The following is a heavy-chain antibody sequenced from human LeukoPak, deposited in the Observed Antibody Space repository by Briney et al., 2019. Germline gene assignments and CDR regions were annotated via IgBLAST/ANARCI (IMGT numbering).Heavy chain of an antibody. CDR1: GFTFSMYG. Sequence: GGSLRLSCAASGFTFSMYGMNWVRQAPGKGLEWVSAISGSGGNTYYADSVKGRFTISRDNSKNTLYLQMNSLRAEDTAVYYCAKDRRAGSYDYWGQGTLVTVSS. CDR3: AKDRRAGSYDY. V-gene: IGHV3-23*01. CDR2: ISGSGGNT. J-gene: IGHJ4*02. D-gene: IGHD3-10*01.